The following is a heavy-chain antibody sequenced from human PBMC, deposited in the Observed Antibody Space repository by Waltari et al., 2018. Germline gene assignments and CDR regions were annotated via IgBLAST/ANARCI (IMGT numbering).Heavy chain of an antibody. D-gene: IGHD6-19*01. V-gene: IGHV3-66*01. CDR2: IHSGGST. J-gene: IGHJ3*02. Sequence: EVQQVESGGGLVQPGGSLRLSGAASGFSFSSNYMTWVRQAPGKGLEWVSVIHSGGSTYYSDSVRGRFTISRDSSKNTLYLQMDSLRAEDTAVYYCARGSVAGRLTFDIWGQGTMVTVSS. CDR3: ARGSVAGRLTFDI. CDR1: GFSFSSNY.